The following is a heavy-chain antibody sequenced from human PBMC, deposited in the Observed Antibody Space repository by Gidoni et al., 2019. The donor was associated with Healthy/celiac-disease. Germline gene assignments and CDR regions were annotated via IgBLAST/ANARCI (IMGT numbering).Heavy chain of an antibody. J-gene: IGHJ4*02. CDR1: GFTFSSYA. CDR2: ISSDGDST. CDR3: VNVAIH. V-gene: IGHV3-64D*06. Sequence: EVQLVESGGGLVQPGGSLRLSCSASGFTFSSYAMYWVRQAPGKGLEYVSAISSDGDSTYYADSVKGRFTISRDNSKNTLYLQMSSLRTEDTAVYYCVNVAIHWGQGTLVTVSS.